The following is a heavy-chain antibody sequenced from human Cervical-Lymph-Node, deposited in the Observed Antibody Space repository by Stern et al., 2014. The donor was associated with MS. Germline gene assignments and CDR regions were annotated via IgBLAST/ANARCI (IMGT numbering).Heavy chain of an antibody. CDR2: IYPQVYDT. CDR3: ARHVQGFDY. Sequence: VQLVESGAEVQKPGESLTLSCTLSGFSFSIYYIDWVRKMPGQGLEWRVGIYPQVYDTAYSPSFQGPSTISADKSIPTADQQWSSLRATDTAVYCCARHVQGFDYWGQGTLVTVSS. CDR1: GFSFSIYY. J-gene: IGHJ4*02. V-gene: IGHV5-51*01.